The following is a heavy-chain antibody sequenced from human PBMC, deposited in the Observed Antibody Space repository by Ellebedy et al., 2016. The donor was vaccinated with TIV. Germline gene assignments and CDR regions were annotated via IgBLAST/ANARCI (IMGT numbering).Heavy chain of an antibody. CDR2: INHRGGT. CDR1: GGSFSGYS. Sequence: SETLSLXXAVYGGSFSGYSWSWIRQSPGKGLKWIGEINHRGGTNYNPSLKSRVTISLDTSKNQFSLRLTSVTAADTAVYYCARWYYGSGGGSGMDVWGQGTTVTVSS. J-gene: IGHJ6*02. V-gene: IGHV4-34*01. CDR3: ARWYYGSGGGSGMDV. D-gene: IGHD3-10*01.